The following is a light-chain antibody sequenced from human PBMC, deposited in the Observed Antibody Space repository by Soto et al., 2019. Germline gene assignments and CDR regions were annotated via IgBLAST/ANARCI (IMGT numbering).Light chain of an antibody. J-gene: IGLJ1*01. CDR2: SNN. CDR1: SSNIGSNT. CDR3: AAWDDSLNAYV. V-gene: IGLV1-44*01. Sequence: QSVLTQPPSASGTPGQRVTISCSGSSSNIGSNTVNWYQQLPGTAPKLLIYSNNQRPSGVPDRFSGSKSGTSASLAISGLQSEDEADYYCAAWDDSLNAYVFXTGTKGTVL.